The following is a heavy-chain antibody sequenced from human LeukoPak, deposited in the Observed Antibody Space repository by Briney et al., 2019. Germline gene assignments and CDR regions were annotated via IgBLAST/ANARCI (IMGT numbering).Heavy chain of an antibody. CDR1: GFTFDDYG. Sequence: GGSLRLSCAASGFTFDDYGMSWVRQAPGKGLEWVSHINWDGSSAGYADSVKGRFTISRDNAKTFMYLQMNSLRAEDTALYYCARGTYDGYFDFWGQGTLVTVSS. CDR2: INWDGSSA. V-gene: IGHV3-20*04. CDR3: ARGTYDGYFDF. J-gene: IGHJ4*02. D-gene: IGHD3-3*01.